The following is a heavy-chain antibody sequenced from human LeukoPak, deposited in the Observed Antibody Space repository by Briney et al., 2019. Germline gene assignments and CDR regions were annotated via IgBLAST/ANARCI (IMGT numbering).Heavy chain of an antibody. V-gene: IGHV3-30*18. Sequence: PGRSLRLSCAASGFTFSTYGMHWVRQAPGKGLEWVAVISSDGSDKYYTDSVKGRFTISRDNSKNTLYLQMGSLRADDTALYYCAKERLGATTPNPDYWGQGTLVTVSS. J-gene: IGHJ4*02. CDR3: AKERLGATTPNPDY. CDR2: ISSDGSDK. D-gene: IGHD1-26*01. CDR1: GFTFSTYG.